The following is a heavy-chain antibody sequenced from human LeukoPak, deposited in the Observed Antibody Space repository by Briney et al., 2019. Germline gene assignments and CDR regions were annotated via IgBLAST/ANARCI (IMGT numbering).Heavy chain of an antibody. CDR3: ARDHQLYSNFY. J-gene: IGHJ4*02. Sequence: SETLSLTCTVSGGSISSTSFYWGWIRQPPGKGLEWIGTIYYSGSTYHNPSLKSRVTISVDTSKNQFSLKLSSVTAADTAVYYCARDHQLYSNFYWGQGTLVTVSS. V-gene: IGHV4-39*07. D-gene: IGHD4-11*01. CDR2: IYYSGST. CDR1: GGSISSTSFY.